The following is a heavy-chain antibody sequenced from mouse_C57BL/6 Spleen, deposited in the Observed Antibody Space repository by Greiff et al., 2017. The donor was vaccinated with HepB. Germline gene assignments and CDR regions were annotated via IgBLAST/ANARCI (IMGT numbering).Heavy chain of an antibody. CDR2: ISYDGSN. D-gene: IGHD2-5*01. Sequence: DVQLVESGPGLVKPSQSLSLTCSVTGYSITSGYYWNWIRQFPGNKLEWMGYISYDGSNNYNPSLKNRISITRDTSKNQFFLKLNSVTTEDTATYYCARGDYSNYEAWFAYWGQGTLVTVSA. CDR3: ARGDYSNYEAWFAY. J-gene: IGHJ3*01. CDR1: GYSITSGYY. V-gene: IGHV3-6*01.